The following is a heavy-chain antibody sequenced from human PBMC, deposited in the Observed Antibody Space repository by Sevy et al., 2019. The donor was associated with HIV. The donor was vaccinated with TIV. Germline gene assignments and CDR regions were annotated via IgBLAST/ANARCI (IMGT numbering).Heavy chain of an antibody. Sequence: GGSPRLSCAASGFTFSSYWMSWVRQAPGKGLEWVANIKQDGSEKYYVDSVKGRFTISRDNAKNSLYLQMNSLRAEDTAVYYCARSGIAVADYYYYGMDVWGQGTTVTVSS. J-gene: IGHJ6*02. CDR3: ARSGIAVADYYYYGMDV. D-gene: IGHD6-19*01. V-gene: IGHV3-7*01. CDR1: GFTFSSYW. CDR2: IKQDGSEK.